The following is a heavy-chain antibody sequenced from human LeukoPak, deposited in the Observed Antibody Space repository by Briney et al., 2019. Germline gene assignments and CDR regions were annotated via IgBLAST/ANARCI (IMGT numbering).Heavy chain of an antibody. J-gene: IGHJ3*02. V-gene: IGHV3-21*01. CDR2: ISSSSSYI. Sequence: PGGSLRLSCAASGFTFSSYSMNWVRQAPGKGPEWVSSISSSSSYIYYADSMKGRFTISRDNAKNSLYLQMNSLRAEDTAVYYCARDVTSPEAFDIWGQGTMVTVSS. D-gene: IGHD2-21*02. CDR3: ARDVTSPEAFDI. CDR1: GFTFSSYS.